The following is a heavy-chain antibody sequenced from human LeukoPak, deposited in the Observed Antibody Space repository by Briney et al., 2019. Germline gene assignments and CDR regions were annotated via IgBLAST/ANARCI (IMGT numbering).Heavy chain of an antibody. D-gene: IGHD5-12*01. CDR2: IYYSGST. Sequence: SETLSLTCTVSGGSISSYYWSWIRQPPGKGLEWTGYIYYSGSTNYNPSLKSRVTISVDTSKNQFSLKLSSVTAADTAVYYCAREDIVATYGMDVWGQGTTVTVPS. V-gene: IGHV4-59*01. CDR1: GGSISSYY. J-gene: IGHJ6*02. CDR3: AREDIVATYGMDV.